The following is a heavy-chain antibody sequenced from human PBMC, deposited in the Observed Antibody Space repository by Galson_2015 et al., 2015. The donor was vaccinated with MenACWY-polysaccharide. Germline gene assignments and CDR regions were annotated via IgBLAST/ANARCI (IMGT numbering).Heavy chain of an antibody. Sequence: CAISGDSVSSDSAAWNWIRESPSRGLEWLGRTYYRSKWNNGYAVSVKSRIIITPVTSNNQVSLQLLSVTPEDTGVYFCAREPKQLPAPYSYYFFMDVWGKGTAVTVSS. V-gene: IGHV6-1*01. CDR2: TYYRSKWNN. CDR3: AREPKQLPAPYSYYFFMDV. J-gene: IGHJ6*03. D-gene: IGHD2-2*01. CDR1: GDSVSSDSAA.